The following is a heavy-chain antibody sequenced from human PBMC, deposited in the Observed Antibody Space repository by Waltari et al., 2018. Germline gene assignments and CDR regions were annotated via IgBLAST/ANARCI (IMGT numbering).Heavy chain of an antibody. V-gene: IGHV4-34*01. CDR1: GGSFSGYY. Sequence: QVLLQPWGAGLLKPSETLSLTCAVYGGSFSGYYWTLLPQPPGKGLESIGEINQSGSTNYNPSLKSRVTMSGDTSKNQFSLNLSSVTASDTAVYYCARGRNYTGHLPDYWGQGNMVTVSS. D-gene: IGHD1-7*01. CDR2: INQSGST. J-gene: IGHJ4*02. CDR3: ARGRNYTGHLPDY.